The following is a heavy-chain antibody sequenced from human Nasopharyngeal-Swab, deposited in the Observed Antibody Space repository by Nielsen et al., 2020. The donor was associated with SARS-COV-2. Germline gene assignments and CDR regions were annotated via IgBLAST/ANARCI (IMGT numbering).Heavy chain of an antibody. Sequence: GGSLRLSCAASGFTFSSYWMHWVRQPPGKGLQWVSRINTDGTTTNYADSVRGRFTISRDNAKNTLYLQMNSLRAEDTAVYYCATNNDYRFENWGQGTLVSVSS. CDR2: INTDGTTT. CDR3: ATNNDYRFEN. J-gene: IGHJ4*02. V-gene: IGHV3-74*01. CDR1: GFTFSSYW. D-gene: IGHD4-11*01.